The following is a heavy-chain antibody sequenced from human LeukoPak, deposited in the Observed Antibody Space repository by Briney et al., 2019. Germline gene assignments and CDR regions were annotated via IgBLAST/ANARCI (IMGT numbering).Heavy chain of an antibody. Sequence: PGGSLRLSCAASGFTFSSYSMNWVRQAPGKGLGWVSSISSSSSYIYYADSVKGRFTISRDNPKNSLYLQMNSLRAEDTAVYYCARDLARYYGSGSYGGPPMDVWGQGTTVTVSS. V-gene: IGHV3-21*01. CDR2: ISSSSSYI. J-gene: IGHJ6*02. CDR3: ARDLARYYGSGSYGGPPMDV. D-gene: IGHD3-10*01. CDR1: GFTFSSYS.